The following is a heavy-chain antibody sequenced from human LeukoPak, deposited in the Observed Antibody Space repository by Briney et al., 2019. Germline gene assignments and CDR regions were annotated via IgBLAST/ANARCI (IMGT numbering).Heavy chain of an antibody. V-gene: IGHV3-48*04. J-gene: IGHJ6*04. CDR3: AELGITMIGGV. D-gene: IGHD3-10*02. Sequence: GGSLRLSCAASGFTFSSYSMYWVRQAPGKGLEWVSYISSSGSTIYYADSVKGRFTISRDNAKNSLYLQMNNLRAEDTAVYYCAELGITMIGGVWGKGTTVTISS. CDR1: GFTFSSYS. CDR2: ISSSGSTI.